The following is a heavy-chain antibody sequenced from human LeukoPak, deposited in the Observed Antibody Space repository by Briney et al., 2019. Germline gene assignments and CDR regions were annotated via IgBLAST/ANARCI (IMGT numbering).Heavy chain of an antibody. J-gene: IGHJ6*03. CDR1: GNSISSGDNY. V-gene: IGHV4-61*02. D-gene: IGHD3-10*01. Sequence: SETLSLTCTVSGNSISSGDNYWSWIRQPAGKGLEWIGRIYTSGSTNYNPSLKSRVTISIDTSKNQFFLKLSPVTAADTAVYYCARATYHSGSGSYIYYYMDVWAKGTTVTVSS. CDR3: ARATYHSGSGSYIYYYMDV. CDR2: IYTSGST.